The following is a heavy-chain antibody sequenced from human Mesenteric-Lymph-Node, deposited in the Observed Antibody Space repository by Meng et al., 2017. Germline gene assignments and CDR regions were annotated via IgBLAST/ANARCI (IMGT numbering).Heavy chain of an antibody. CDR2: INSDGSST. CDR1: GFTFSSYW. Sequence: ESLKISCAASGFTFSSYWMHWVRQAPGKGLVWVSRINSDGSSTSYADSVKGRFTISRDNAKNTLYLQMNSLRAEDTAVYYCAILILQGGTTEGGDYWGQGTLVTVSS. D-gene: IGHD1-1*01. V-gene: IGHV3-74*01. J-gene: IGHJ4*02. CDR3: AILILQGGTTEGGDY.